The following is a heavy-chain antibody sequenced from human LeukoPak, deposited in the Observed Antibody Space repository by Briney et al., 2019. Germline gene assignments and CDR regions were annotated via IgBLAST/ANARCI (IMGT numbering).Heavy chain of an antibody. CDR1: GGSISSSSYY. CDR3: ARPTIVVAATRVAFDI. Sequence: SETLSLTCTVSGGSISSSSYYWGWISQPPGKGLEWIGSIYYSGSTYYNPSLKSRVTISVDTSKNQFSLKLSSVTAADTAVYYCARPTIVVAATRVAFDIWGQGTMVTVSS. V-gene: IGHV4-39*01. D-gene: IGHD2-15*01. J-gene: IGHJ3*02. CDR2: IYYSGST.